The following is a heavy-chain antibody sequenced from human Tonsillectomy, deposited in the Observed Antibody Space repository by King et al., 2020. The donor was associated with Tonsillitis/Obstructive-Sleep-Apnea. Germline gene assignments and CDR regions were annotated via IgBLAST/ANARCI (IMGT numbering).Heavy chain of an antibody. CDR2: IYYSGIT. CDR1: GGSISSNSYY. CDR3: ARQSRDSYRGDYYYFMDV. V-gene: IGHV4-39*01. D-gene: IGHD2-21*02. J-gene: IGHJ6*03. Sequence: LQLQESGPGLVKPSETLSLTCGVSGGSISSNSYYWGWIRQPPGKGLEWIGSIYYSGITYYNPSLESRVAISVDTSKNQFSLKLSSVTAADMAVYYCARQSRDSYRGDYYYFMDVWGKGTTVTVSS.